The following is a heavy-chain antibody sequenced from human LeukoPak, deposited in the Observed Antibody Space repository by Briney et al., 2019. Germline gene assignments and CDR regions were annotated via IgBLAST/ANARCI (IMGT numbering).Heavy chain of an antibody. V-gene: IGHV3-9*01. CDR2: INWNSGSI. D-gene: IGHD1-26*01. J-gene: IGHJ4*02. CDR1: GFTFNDYA. CDR3: VTEVSGSFPT. Sequence: GGSLRLSCAASGFTFNDYAMHWVRHAPGKGLEWVSNINWNSGSIGYADSVKGRFTISRDNAKNSVYLQMNSLKSEDTAVYYCVTEVSGSFPTWGQGTLVTVSS.